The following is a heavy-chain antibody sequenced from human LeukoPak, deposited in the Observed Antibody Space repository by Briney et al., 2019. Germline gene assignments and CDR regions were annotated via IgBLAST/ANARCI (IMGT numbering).Heavy chain of an antibody. V-gene: IGHV4-39*07. J-gene: IGHJ4*02. D-gene: IGHD1-26*01. CDR2: IYYSGST. CDR1: GGSISSVSYY. CDR3: ARVKGLGVVGETFDY. Sequence: PSETLSLTCTVSGGSISSVSYYWGWIRQPPGKGLEWIGSIYYSGSTYYNPSLKSRVTISVDTSKNQFSLKLSSVTAADTAVYYCARVKGLGVVGETFDYWGQGTLVTVSS.